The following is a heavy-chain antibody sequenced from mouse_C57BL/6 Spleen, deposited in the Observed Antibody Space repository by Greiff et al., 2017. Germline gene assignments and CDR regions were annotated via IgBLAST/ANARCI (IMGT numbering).Heavy chain of an antibody. CDR2: IYWGDDK. CDR3: ARNYDYVFAY. V-gene: IGHV8-12*01. J-gene: IGHJ3*01. CDR1: GFSLSTSGMG. Sequence: QVTLKVSGPGILQSSQTLSLTCSFSGFSLSTSGMGVSWIRQPSGKGLEGLAYIYWGDDKRYNPSLKSRLTISTATSRNQVFLKITSVDTADTATYYCARNYDYVFAYWGQGTLVTVSA. D-gene: IGHD2-4*01.